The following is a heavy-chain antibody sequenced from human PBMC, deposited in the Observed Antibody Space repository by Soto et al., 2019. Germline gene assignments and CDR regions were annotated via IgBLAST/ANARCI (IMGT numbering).Heavy chain of an antibody. J-gene: IGHJ4*02. CDR2: IDWDDDK. CDR1: GFSLSTSGMC. V-gene: IGHV2-70*01. Sequence: VSGPTLVNPTQTLTLTCTFSGFSLSTSGMCVSWIRQPPGKALEWLALIDWDDDKYYSTSLKTRLTISKDTSKNQVVLTMTNIDPVDTSTYFCSRSTHGIVGATNAGFDYWGQGTLVTVSS. D-gene: IGHD1-26*01. CDR3: SRSTHGIVGATNAGFDY.